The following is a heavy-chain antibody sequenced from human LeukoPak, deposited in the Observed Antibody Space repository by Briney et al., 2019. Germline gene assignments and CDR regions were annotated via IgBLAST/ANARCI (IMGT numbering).Heavy chain of an antibody. CDR2: ISGSGDST. V-gene: IGHV3-23*01. CDR1: GFTLPYG. J-gene: IGHJ4*02. CDR3: AKLPVEDY. D-gene: IGHD5-24*01. Sequence: PGGSLRLSCVVSGFTLPYGMSWVRQAPGRGLEWVSGISGSGDSTYYADSVKGRFTISRDNSKNTLYLQMNSLRAEDTAVYYCAKLPVEDYWGQGTLVTVSS.